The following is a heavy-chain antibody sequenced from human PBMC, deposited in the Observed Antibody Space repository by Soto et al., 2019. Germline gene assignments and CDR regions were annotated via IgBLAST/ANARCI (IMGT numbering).Heavy chain of an antibody. CDR3: AKDDGGYYDISGNFEY. CDR2: ISWNSGSL. D-gene: IGHD3-22*01. CDR1: GFTFDDYA. V-gene: IGHV3-9*01. Sequence: EVQLVESGGGLVQPGRSLRLSCAASGFTFDDYAMHWVRQAPGKGLEWVSGISWNSGSLGYGDSVKGRFTISRDNAKNTLYLQMNSLRPEDTAFYYCAKDDGGYYDISGNFEYWGKGTLVTVSS. J-gene: IGHJ4*02.